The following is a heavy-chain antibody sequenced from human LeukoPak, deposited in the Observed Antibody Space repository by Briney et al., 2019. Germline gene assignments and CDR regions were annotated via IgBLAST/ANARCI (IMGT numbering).Heavy chain of an antibody. CDR2: IYPGDTDT. CDR1: GYSFTSYW. CDR3: ARRVYSGTYYFDY. Sequence: GESLKISCEGSGYSFTSYWIGLVRQMRGKRLEWRGIIYPGDTDTRYTPPFQGQVTISADKTIRTAYLQWSSLKASDTAMYYCARRVYSGTYYFDYWGQGTLVIVSS. D-gene: IGHD1-26*01. J-gene: IGHJ4*02. V-gene: IGHV5-51*01.